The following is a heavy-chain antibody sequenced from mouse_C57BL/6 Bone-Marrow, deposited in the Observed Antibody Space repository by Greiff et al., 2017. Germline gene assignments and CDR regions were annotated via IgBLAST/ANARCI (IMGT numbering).Heavy chain of an antibody. Sequence: EVTLMESGGGLVQSGRSLRLSCATSGFTFSDFYMEWVRQAPGKGLEWIAASRNKANDYTTEYSASVKGRFIVSRDTSQSILYLQMNALRAEDTAIYYCARDAGLAFDYWGQGTTLTVSS. CDR3: ARDAGLAFDY. CDR2: SRNKANDYTT. CDR1: GFTFSDFY. V-gene: IGHV7-1*01. J-gene: IGHJ2*01. D-gene: IGHD3-3*01.